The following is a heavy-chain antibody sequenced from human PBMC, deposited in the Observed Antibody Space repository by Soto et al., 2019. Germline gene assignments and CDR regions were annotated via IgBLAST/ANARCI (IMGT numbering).Heavy chain of an antibody. Sequence: QVQLQESGPGLVKPSETLSLTCTVSGGSISSYYWSWIRQPPGKGLEWIGYIYYSGSTNYNPSLKXRXTRXVDTSRNQFSLKLSSVTAADTAVYYCVSARGWFDPWGQGTLVTVSS. D-gene: IGHD6-6*01. CDR2: IYYSGST. CDR1: GGSISSYY. J-gene: IGHJ5*02. V-gene: IGHV4-59*08. CDR3: VSARGWFDP.